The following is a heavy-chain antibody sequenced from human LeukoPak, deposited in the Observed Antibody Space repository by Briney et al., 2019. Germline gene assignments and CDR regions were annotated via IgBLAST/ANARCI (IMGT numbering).Heavy chain of an antibody. J-gene: IGHJ4*02. CDR3: ARQSRDGSKTQGYYFDF. Sequence: GESLKISCQVSGYIFTHYWIGWVRQMPGNGLESMGIIYPADSDTTYSPSFQGQVTISADKSINTVYLQWSSLKASDTAMYYCARQSRDGSKTQGYYFDFWGQGTLVTVSS. CDR2: IYPADSDT. V-gene: IGHV5-51*01. D-gene: IGHD3-10*01. CDR1: GYIFTHYW.